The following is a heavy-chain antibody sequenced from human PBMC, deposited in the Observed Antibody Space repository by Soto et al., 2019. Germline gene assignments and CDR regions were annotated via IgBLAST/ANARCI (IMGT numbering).Heavy chain of an antibody. CDR1: GFTFSSYG. D-gene: IGHD5-18*01. V-gene: IGHV3-30*18. Sequence: SLRLSCAASGFTFSSYGMHWVRQAPGKGLEWVAVISYDGSNKYYADSVKGRFTISRDNSKNTLYLQMNSLRAEDTAVYYCAKVMDTAMVTFDYWGQGTLVTVSS. CDR3: AKVMDTAMVTFDY. CDR2: ISYDGSNK. J-gene: IGHJ4*02.